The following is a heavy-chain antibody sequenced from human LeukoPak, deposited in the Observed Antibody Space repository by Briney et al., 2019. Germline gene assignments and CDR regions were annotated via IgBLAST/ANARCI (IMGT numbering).Heavy chain of an antibody. CDR3: ATSPTSREYRPYILDV. J-gene: IGHJ6*02. D-gene: IGHD2/OR15-2a*01. CDR1: GYTFTNYW. V-gene: IGHV5-51*01. Sequence: GESLKISCKGSGYTFTNYWIGWVRQMPGKGLEWMGIIYPGDSDTRYSPSFQGQVTISADKSISTAYLQWSSLQASDTAMYYCATSPTSREYRPYILDVWGQGTTVTVSS. CDR2: IYPGDSDT.